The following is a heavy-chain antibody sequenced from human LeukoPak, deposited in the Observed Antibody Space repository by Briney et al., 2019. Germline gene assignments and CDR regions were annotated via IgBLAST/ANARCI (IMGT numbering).Heavy chain of an antibody. Sequence: SETLSPTCTVSGGSISSDSYYWSWIRQPAGKGLEWIGLIYARGSTKYNPSLKSRPTISVDTSKNQFSLKLSSVTAGDTAVYYCARGSAGLGDDYWGQGTLVTVSS. CDR1: GGSISSDSYY. J-gene: IGHJ4*02. CDR2: IYARGST. D-gene: IGHD3/OR15-3a*01. CDR3: ARGSAGLGDDY. V-gene: IGHV4-61*02.